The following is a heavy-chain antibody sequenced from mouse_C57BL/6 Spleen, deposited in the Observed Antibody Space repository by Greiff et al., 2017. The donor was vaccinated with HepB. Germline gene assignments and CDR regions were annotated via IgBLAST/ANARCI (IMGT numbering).Heavy chain of an antibody. V-gene: IGHV1-18*01. D-gene: IGHD1-1*01. J-gene: IGHJ4*01. Sequence: VQLQQSGAELVKPGASVKIPCKASGYTFTDYNMDWVKQSHGKSLEWIGDINPNNGGTIYNQKFKGKATLTVDKSSSTAYMELRSLTSEDTAVYYCARSLITTVVADYAMGYWGQGTSVTVSS. CDR1: GYTFTDYN. CDR2: INPNNGGT. CDR3: ARSLITTVVADYAMGY.